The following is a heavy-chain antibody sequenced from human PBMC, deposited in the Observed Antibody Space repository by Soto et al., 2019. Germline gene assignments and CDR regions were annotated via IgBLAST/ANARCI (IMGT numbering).Heavy chain of an antibody. CDR2: IKNKNDGGTT. V-gene: IGHV3-15*07. CDR3: TGIWFGEIYNS. D-gene: IGHD3-10*01. CDR1: GFSFKNAW. Sequence: EAEMVESGGGLVKPGGSLTLSCAASGFSFKNAWMNWVRQAPGKGLEWVGRIKNKNDGGTTDYAAFVQGRFTISRDAPENSLYLHMTGLKTEDTAVYFCTGIWFGEIYNSWGQGSLVTVSS. J-gene: IGHJ4*01.